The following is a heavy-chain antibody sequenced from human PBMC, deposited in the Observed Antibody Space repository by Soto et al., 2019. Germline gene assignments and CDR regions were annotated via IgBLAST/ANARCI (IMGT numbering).Heavy chain of an antibody. CDR1: GGSIGSSNW. CDR2: IYDSGST. V-gene: IGHV4-4*02. CDR3: ARLKTYDILNKSDY. D-gene: IGHD3-9*01. J-gene: IGHJ4*02. Sequence: QVQLQESGPGLVKPSGTLSLTCAVSGGSIGSSNWWSWVRQSPGKGLEWIGEIYDSGSTNYNPSLKSRVTISLDKSKNQFSLKLSSVNAADTVVYYCARLKTYDILNKSDYWGQGSLVTVSS.